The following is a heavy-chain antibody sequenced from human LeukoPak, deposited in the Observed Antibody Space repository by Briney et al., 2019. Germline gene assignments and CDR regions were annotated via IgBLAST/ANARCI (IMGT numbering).Heavy chain of an antibody. Sequence: GGSLRLSCAASGFTFSDYYMSWIRQAPGKGLEWVSYISSSVSTICYADSVKGRFTISRDNAKNSLYLQMNSLRAEDTAVYYCARGLGLPAANNWFDPWGQGTLVTVSS. CDR3: ARGLGLPAANNWFDP. D-gene: IGHD2-2*01. CDR2: ISSSVSTI. CDR1: GFTFSDYY. V-gene: IGHV3-11*01. J-gene: IGHJ5*02.